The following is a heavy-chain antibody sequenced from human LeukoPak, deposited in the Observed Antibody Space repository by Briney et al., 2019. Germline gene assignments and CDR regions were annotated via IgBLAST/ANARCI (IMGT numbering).Heavy chain of an antibody. Sequence: PGGSLRLSCAASGLTFSNYGLNWVRQAPGKGLEWVSGISGSGARRDYAASVKGRFTISRDNAKNTLYLQMNSLRAEDTAEYYCAKGSREWEVLDAFDIWGQGTMVTVSS. CDR3: AKGSREWEVLDAFDI. D-gene: IGHD1-26*01. J-gene: IGHJ3*02. CDR2: ISGSGARR. V-gene: IGHV3-23*01. CDR1: GLTFSNYG.